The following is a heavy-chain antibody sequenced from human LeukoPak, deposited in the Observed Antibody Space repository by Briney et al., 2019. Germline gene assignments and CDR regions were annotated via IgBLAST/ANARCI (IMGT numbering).Heavy chain of an antibody. Sequence: PSETLSLTCTVSGYSISSGYYWGWIRQPPGKGLEWIGYIYYSGSGSTNYNPSLKSRVTISVDTSKNQFSLKLRAVTAADTAVYYCARDGMGHYGDYVFDYWGQGTLVTVSS. CDR2: IYYSGSGST. CDR3: ARDGMGHYGDYVFDY. CDR1: GYSISSGYY. D-gene: IGHD4-17*01. J-gene: IGHJ4*02. V-gene: IGHV4-61*01.